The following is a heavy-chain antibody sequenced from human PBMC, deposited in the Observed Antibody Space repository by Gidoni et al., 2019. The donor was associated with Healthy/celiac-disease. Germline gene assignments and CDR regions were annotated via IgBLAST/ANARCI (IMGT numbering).Heavy chain of an antibody. D-gene: IGHD6-19*01. CDR2: ISGSGGST. Sequence: EVQLLESGGGLGQPGGALRLSCAAAELTCSSYAMSWVRQAPGKGLALVSAISGSGGSTSYAVSVTGRFTISRDHSKNTRSLQLISLRAEDTAVYYCAKVPSTYYSSGWYVGWGFDYCVQGTLVTVSS. CDR3: AKVPSTYYSSGWYVGWGFDY. V-gene: IGHV3-23*01. J-gene: IGHJ4*02. CDR1: ELTCSSYA.